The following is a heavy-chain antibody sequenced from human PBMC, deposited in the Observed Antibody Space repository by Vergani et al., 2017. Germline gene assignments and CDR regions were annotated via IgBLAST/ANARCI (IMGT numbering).Heavy chain of an antibody. D-gene: IGHD2-21*02. V-gene: IGHV3-23*01. CDR3: ARDFSRDYYFDY. J-gene: IGHJ4*02. Sequence: EVQLLESGGGLVQPGGSLRLSCAASGFTFSSYAMSWVRQAPGKGLEWVSAISGSGGSTYYADSVKGRFTISRDNSKNTLYLQMNSLRAEDTAVYYCARDFSRDYYFDYWGQGTLVTVSS. CDR2: ISGSGGST. CDR1: GFTFSSYA.